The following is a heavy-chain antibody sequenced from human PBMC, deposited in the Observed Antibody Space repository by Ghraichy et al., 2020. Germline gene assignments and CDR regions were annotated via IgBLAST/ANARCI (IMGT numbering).Heavy chain of an antibody. J-gene: IGHJ3*02. CDR2: VYYSGST. CDR3: ARDRTLRSGAFDI. D-gene: IGHD3-16*01. V-gene: IGHV4-39*07. CDR1: GDSITSRNYY. Sequence: SETLSLTCTVSGDSITSRNYYWAWIRQPPGKGLEWIGSVYYSGSTFYTQSLKSRVTISLDSSKSQFSLKLNAVTAADTAVYYCARDRTLRSGAFDIWGQGTLFTVSS.